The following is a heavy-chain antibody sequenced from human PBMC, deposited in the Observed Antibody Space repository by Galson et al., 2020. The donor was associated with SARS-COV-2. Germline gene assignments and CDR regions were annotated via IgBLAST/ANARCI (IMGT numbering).Heavy chain of an antibody. D-gene: IGHD5-18*01. CDR3: ARVRVDTGIPREFDI. CDR1: GGSFGGDH. J-gene: IGHJ3*02. V-gene: IGHV4-34*01. Sequence: SETLYLTCAVHGGSFGGDHWTWIRQPPGKGLEWIGEINHSGNTNYNPSLKSRVTISVDTSMNQFSLKLISLTAADTAVYYCARVRVDTGIPREFDIWGQGTMVTVSS. CDR2: INHSGNT.